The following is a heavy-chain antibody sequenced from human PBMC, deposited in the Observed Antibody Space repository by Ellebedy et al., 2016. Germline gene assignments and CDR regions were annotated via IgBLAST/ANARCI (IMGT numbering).Heavy chain of an antibody. V-gene: IGHV1-18*04. CDR2: ISAYNGNT. CDR1: GYTFTSYG. J-gene: IGHJ4*02. D-gene: IGHD2-15*01. CDR3: ARDLVGYCSGGSCHQLDY. Sequence: ASVKVSCKASGYTFTSYGISWVRQAPGQGLEWMGWISAYNGNTNYAQKLQGRVTMTTDTSTSTAYMELRSLRSDDTAVYYCARDLVGYCSGGSCHQLDYWGQGTLVTVSS.